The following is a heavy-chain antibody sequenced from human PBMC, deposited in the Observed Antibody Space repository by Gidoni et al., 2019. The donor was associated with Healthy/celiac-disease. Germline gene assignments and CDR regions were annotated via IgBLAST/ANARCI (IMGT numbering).Heavy chain of an antibody. Sequence: QVQLVQSGAEVKKPGASVKVSCTASGYTFTGYYMHWVRQAPGQGLEWMGWINPNSGGTNYAQKFQGRVTMTRDTSISTAYMELSRLRSDDTAVYYCARGRETGTTFGRWFDPWGQGTLVTVSS. CDR2: INPNSGGT. CDR1: GYTFTGYY. CDR3: ARGRETGTTFGRWFDP. D-gene: IGHD1-7*01. J-gene: IGHJ5*02. V-gene: IGHV1-2*02.